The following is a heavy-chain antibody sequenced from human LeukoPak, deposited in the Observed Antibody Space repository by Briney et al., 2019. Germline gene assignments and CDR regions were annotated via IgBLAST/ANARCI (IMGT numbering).Heavy chain of an antibody. CDR1: GYSFTSYW. D-gene: IGHD3-10*01. CDR2: IYPGDPDT. J-gene: IGHJ6*03. CDR3: ARHVSWYGSGSYYMDV. V-gene: IGHV5-51*01. Sequence: GESPKISCKGSGYSFTSYWIGWVRQMPGKGLEWMGIIYPGDPDTRYSPSFQGQVTISADKSISTAYLQWSSLKASDTAMYYCARHVSWYGSGSYYMDVWGKGTTVTISS.